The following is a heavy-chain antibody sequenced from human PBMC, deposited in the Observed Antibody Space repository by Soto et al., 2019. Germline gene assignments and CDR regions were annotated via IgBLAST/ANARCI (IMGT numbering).Heavy chain of an antibody. CDR2: IYPGDSDT. CDR1: GYIFTLYW. V-gene: IGHV5-51*01. Sequence: PGESLKISCKASGYIFTLYWIGWVRQMPGKGLEWMGIIYPGDSDTRYSPSFQGQVTTSADKSISTASLQWSSLKASDTAVYYCARQSPTPGYYYFSYGMDVWGQGTTVTVSS. CDR3: ARQSPTPGYYYFSYGMDV. J-gene: IGHJ6*02. D-gene: IGHD4-17*01.